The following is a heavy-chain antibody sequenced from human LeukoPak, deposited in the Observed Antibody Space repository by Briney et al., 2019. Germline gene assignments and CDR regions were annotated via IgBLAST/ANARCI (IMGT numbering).Heavy chain of an antibody. J-gene: IGHJ1*01. CDR2: IWYDGSNK. Sequence: GRSLRLSCAASGFTFSSYGMHWVRQAPGKGLEWVAVIWYDGSNKYYADSVKGRFTISRDNSKNTLYLQMNSLRAEDTAVYYCAREPEQTRYCRGGSCYPAEYFQHWGQGTLVTVSS. V-gene: IGHV3-33*01. CDR3: AREPEQTRYCRGGSCYPAEYFQH. D-gene: IGHD2-15*01. CDR1: GFTFSSYG.